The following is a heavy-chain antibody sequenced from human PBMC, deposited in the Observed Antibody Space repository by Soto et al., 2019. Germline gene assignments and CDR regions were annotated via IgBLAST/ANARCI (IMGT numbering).Heavy chain of an antibody. V-gene: IGHV1-46*01. Sequence: QIQLVQSGAEVKNPGASVRLSCKASGYIFTSFHMHWVRQAPGQGLEWMGMINPSGGRTEYAENFQGRVTMTSDTSTNTVYMELTTLRSEDTAVYYCARADINWLDPWGQGTLVIVSS. CDR3: ARADINWLDP. J-gene: IGHJ5*02. CDR1: GYIFTSFH. CDR2: INPSGGRT.